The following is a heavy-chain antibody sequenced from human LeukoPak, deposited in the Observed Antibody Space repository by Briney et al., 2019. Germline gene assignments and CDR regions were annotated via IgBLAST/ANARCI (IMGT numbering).Heavy chain of an antibody. CDR1: GGSISSSSYY. V-gene: IGHV4-39*01. J-gene: IGHJ5*02. CDR2: IYYSGST. D-gene: IGHD6-19*01. Sequence: SETLSLTCTVSGGSISSSSYYWGWIRQPPGKGLEWIGSIYYSGSTYYNPSLKSRVTISVDTSKNQFSLKLSSVTAADTAVYYCARRLSIAVAGREGFDPWGQGTLVTVSS. CDR3: ARRLSIAVAGREGFDP.